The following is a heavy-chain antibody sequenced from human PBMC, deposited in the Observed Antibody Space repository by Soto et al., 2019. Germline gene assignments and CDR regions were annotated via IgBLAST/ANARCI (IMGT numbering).Heavy chain of an antibody. D-gene: IGHD3-22*01. V-gene: IGHV3-30*18. CDR1: GFTFSSYG. J-gene: IGHJ4*02. CDR3: ANRDSSGFDY. CDR2: ISYDGSNK. Sequence: GGSLRLSCAAPGFTFSSYGMHWVRQAPGKGLEWVAVISYDGSNKYYADSVKGRFTISRDNSKNTLYLQMNSLRAEDTAVYYCANRDSSGFDYWGQGTLVTVSS.